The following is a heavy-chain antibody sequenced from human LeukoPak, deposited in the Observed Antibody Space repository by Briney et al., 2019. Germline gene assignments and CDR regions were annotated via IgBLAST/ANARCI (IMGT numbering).Heavy chain of an antibody. Sequence: GASVKVSCKVSGYTLTELSMHWVRQAPGKGLEWMGGFDPEDGETIYAQKFQGRVTMTEDTSTDTAYMELSSLRSEDTAVYYCATDSHSYGYILLGNIWGQGTMVTVSS. CDR3: ATDSHSYGYILLGNI. CDR2: FDPEDGET. CDR1: GYTLTELS. D-gene: IGHD5-18*01. V-gene: IGHV1-24*01. J-gene: IGHJ3*02.